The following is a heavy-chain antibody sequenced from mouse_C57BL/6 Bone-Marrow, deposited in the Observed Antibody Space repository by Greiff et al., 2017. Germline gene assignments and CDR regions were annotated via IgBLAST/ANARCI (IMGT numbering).Heavy chain of an antibody. V-gene: IGHV1-69*01. Sequence: VQLQQPGAELVMPGASVKLSCKASGYTFTSYWMHWVKQRPGQGLEWIGEIDPSDSYTNYNQKFKGKSTLTVDKSSSTAYMQLSSLTSDDSAVYYCASLTSFAYWGQGTLVTVSA. D-gene: IGHD5-1*01. CDR2: IDPSDSYT. CDR3: ASLTSFAY. J-gene: IGHJ3*01. CDR1: GYTFTSYW.